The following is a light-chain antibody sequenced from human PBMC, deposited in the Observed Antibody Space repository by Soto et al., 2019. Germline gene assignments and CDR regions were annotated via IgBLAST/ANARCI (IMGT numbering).Light chain of an antibody. CDR1: QNINKY. CDR2: SAS. J-gene: IGKJ1*01. CDR3: QESYSSA. Sequence: DIQMTQSPASLSPSVGDRVTIICRASQNINKYLNWYHHKSGKAPKLLIYSASTLHSGVPSRFSGGGSGTDFTLTIDNLQAEDSGTYFCQESYSSAFGQGTKVDIK. V-gene: IGKV1-39*01.